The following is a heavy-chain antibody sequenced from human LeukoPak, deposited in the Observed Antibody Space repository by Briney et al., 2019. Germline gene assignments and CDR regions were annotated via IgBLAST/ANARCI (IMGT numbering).Heavy chain of an antibody. CDR1: GFTFSSYN. CDR3: ARGTAAAGTLFDY. J-gene: IGHJ4*02. V-gene: IGHV3-48*04. CDR2: ISSSGSTI. Sequence: QSGGSLILSCAASGFTFSSYNMNWVRQAPGKGLEWVSYISSSGSTIYYADSVKGRFTISRDNARNSLYLQMNSLRAEDTAVYYCARGTAAAGTLFDYWGQGTLVTVSS. D-gene: IGHD6-13*01.